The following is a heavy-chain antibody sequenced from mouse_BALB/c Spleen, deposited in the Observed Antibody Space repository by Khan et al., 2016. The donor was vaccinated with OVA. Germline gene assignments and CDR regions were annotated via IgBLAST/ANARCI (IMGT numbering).Heavy chain of an antibody. V-gene: IGHV3-2*02. D-gene: IGHD1-1*01. CDR2: ISYSGNP. CDR3: ARVYGGEFDY. CDR1: GYSITTDYA. J-gene: IGHJ2*01. Sequence: VQLKESGPGLVKPSQSLSLTCTVTGYSITTDYAWNWIRHLPGNKLEWMGFISYSGNPKYNPSLKSRFSITRDTSKNQFFLQLKSVTTEDTARYYCARVYGGEFDYWGQGTTVTVSS.